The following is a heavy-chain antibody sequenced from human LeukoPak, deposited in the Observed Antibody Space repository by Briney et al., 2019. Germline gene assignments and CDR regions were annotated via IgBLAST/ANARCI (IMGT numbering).Heavy chain of an antibody. CDR1: GFTFSSHA. J-gene: IGHJ4*02. Sequence: GGSLRLSCAASGFTFSSHAMSWVRQAPGKGLEWVSGISGSDGGTHYADSVKGRFTISRDNSKNTLYLQMNSLRAEDTALYYCAKGRSGSYSPTWDYWGQGTLVTVSS. V-gene: IGHV3-23*01. CDR2: ISGSDGGT. D-gene: IGHD1-26*01. CDR3: AKGRSGSYSPTWDY.